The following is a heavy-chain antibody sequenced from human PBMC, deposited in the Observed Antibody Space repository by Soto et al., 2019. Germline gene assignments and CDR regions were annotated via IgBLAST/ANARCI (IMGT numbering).Heavy chain of an antibody. Sequence: SETLSLTCSVSGGSISSNSHYWGWLRQSPGKGLEWIGTIYYSGSTYYNPSLKSRVTISVDTSKNQFSLKLSSVTAADTAVYYCARVATANILRFLEWLHNWFDPWGQGTLVTVSS. CDR3: ARVATANILRFLEWLHNWFDP. CDR1: GGSISSNSHY. J-gene: IGHJ5*02. D-gene: IGHD3-3*01. V-gene: IGHV4-39*01. CDR2: IYYSGST.